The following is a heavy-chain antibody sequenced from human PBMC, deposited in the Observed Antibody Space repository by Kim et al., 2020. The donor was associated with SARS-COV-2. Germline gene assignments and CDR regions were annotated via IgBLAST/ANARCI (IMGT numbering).Heavy chain of an antibody. Sequence: GGSLRLSCAASGFTFSSYSMNWVRQAPGKGLEWVSYISSSSTIYYADSVKGRFTISRDNAKNSLYLQMNSLRDEDTAVYYCARVSRVDWSFDYWGQGTLVTVSS. CDR3: ARVSRVDWSFDY. D-gene: IGHD3-9*01. CDR2: ISSSSTI. CDR1: GFTFSSYS. J-gene: IGHJ4*02. V-gene: IGHV3-48*02.